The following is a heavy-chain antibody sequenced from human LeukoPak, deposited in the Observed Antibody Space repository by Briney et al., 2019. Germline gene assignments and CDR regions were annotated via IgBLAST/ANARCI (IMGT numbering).Heavy chain of an antibody. CDR2: ISSSSTYI. J-gene: IGHJ4*02. CDR3: ASQYTSSRIFDD. V-gene: IGHV3-21*01. Sequence: PGGSLRLSCAASEFTFSSYSMNWVRQAPGKGLEWVSSISSSSTYIYYADSVKGRFTVSRDNAKNSLYLQMNSLRAEDTAVYFCASQYTSSRIFDDWGQGTLVTVSS. D-gene: IGHD6-13*01. CDR1: EFTFSSYS.